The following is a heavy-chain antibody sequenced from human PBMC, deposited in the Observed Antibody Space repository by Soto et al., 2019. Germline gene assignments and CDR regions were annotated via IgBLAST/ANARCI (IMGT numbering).Heavy chain of an antibody. CDR1: GYTFTSHD. J-gene: IGHJ4*02. V-gene: IGHV1-8*01. CDR2: MNPKSANT. D-gene: IGHD4-17*01. CDR3: ARWDYGVYARFDC. Sequence: QVQLVQSGAEVKKSGASVKVSCRASGYTFTSHDINWVRLATGQGLEWMGWMNPKSANTGYPQKFQARVTMTRNTYISTAYMEPSSLRSEDTAVYYCARWDYGVYARFDCWGQGTLVTVSS.